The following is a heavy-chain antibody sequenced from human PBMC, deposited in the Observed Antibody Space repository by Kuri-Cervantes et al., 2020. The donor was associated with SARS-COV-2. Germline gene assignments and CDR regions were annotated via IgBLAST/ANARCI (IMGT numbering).Heavy chain of an antibody. D-gene: IGHD3-3*01. CDR1: GFTFSSYA. V-gene: IGHV3-30-3*01. CDR3: AREDHDFWSGYVDY. Sequence: GESLKISCAASGFTFSSYAMHWVRQAPGKGLEWVAVISYDGSNKYYADSVKGRFTISRDNSKNTLYLQMNSLRAEDTAMYYCAREDHDFWSGYVDYWGQGTLVTVSS. J-gene: IGHJ4*02. CDR2: ISYDGSNK.